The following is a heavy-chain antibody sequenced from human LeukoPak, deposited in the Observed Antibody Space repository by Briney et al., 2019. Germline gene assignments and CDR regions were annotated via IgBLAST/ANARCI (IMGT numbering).Heavy chain of an antibody. D-gene: IGHD3-10*01. J-gene: IGHJ5*02. CDR3: AKDPLTYGSGSYYNWFDP. V-gene: IGHV3-30*02. CDR2: IRYDGSNK. CDR1: GFTFSSYG. Sequence: GGSLRLSCAASGFTFSSYGMHWVRQAPGKGLEWVAFIRYDGSNKYYADSVKGRFTISRDNSKNTLYLQMNSLRAEDTAVYYCAKDPLTYGSGSYYNWFDPWGQGTLVTVSS.